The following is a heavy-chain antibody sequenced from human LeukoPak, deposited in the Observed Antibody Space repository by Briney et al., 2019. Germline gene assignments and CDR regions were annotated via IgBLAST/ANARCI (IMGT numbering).Heavy chain of an antibody. Sequence: ASVKVSCKASGYTFTGYYMHWVRQAPGQGLEWMGWINPNSGGTSYAQKFQGRVTMTRDTSISTAYMELSRLRSDDTAVYYCARDVERIPFHYDYVWGSYRSPSFDYWGQGTLVTVSS. J-gene: IGHJ4*02. CDR1: GYTFTGYY. CDR3: ARDVERIPFHYDYVWGSYRSPSFDY. V-gene: IGHV1-2*02. D-gene: IGHD3-16*02. CDR2: INPNSGGT.